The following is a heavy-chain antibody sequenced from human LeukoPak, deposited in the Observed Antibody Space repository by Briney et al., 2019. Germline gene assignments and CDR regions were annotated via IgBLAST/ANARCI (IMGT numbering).Heavy chain of an antibody. Sequence: GESLKISCKGSGYSFASFWIGWVRQMPGKGLEWMGIIYPGDSDTRYSPSFQGQVTISADKSISTTYVQWSSLRASDTAIYYCASIVVAAAGRGYYYYGMDVWGQGTTVTVSS. V-gene: IGHV5-51*01. D-gene: IGHD6-13*01. CDR1: GYSFASFW. J-gene: IGHJ6*02. CDR3: ASIVVAAAGRGYYYYGMDV. CDR2: IYPGDSDT.